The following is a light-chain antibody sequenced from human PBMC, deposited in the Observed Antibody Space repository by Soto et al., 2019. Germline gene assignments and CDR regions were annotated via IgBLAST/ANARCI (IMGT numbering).Light chain of an antibody. Sequence: QSALTQPPSASGSPGQSVTISCTGTSSDVGGYNSVSWYQQHPGKAPKLMIYEVTKRPSGVPDRFSGSKSGNTASLTVSGLQAEDEADYYCSSSAGNTLGVFGGGTKVTVL. V-gene: IGLV2-8*01. CDR3: SSSAGNTLGV. J-gene: IGLJ2*01. CDR2: EVT. CDR1: SSDVGGYNS.